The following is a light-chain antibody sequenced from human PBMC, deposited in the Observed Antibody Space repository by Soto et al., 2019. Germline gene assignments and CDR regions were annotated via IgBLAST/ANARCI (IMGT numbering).Light chain of an antibody. V-gene: IGKV3D-15*01. Sequence: IVMTQSPATLSVSPGERATLSCRASRGISSNLAWYQQKPGQAPRLLIYDASTRATGIPARFSGSGSGTEFTLTIRSLQSEDFALYFCQQYNNWPFSFGQGKRLESK. CDR2: DAS. CDR3: QQYNNWPFS. CDR1: RGISSN. J-gene: IGKJ5*01.